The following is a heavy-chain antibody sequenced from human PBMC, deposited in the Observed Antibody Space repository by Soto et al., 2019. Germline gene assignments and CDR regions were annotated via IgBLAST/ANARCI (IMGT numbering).Heavy chain of an antibody. CDR3: AADGGGLQFGYGMDV. CDR2: IVVGSGNT. V-gene: IGHV1-58*01. CDR1: GFTFTSSA. Sequence: SVKVSCKASGFTFTSSAGQWVRQARGQRLEWIGWIVVGSGNTNYAQKFQERVTITRDMSTSTAYMELSSLRSEDTDVYYCAADGGGLQFGYGMDVWDQRTTVPVS. D-gene: IGHD3-10*01. J-gene: IGHJ6*02.